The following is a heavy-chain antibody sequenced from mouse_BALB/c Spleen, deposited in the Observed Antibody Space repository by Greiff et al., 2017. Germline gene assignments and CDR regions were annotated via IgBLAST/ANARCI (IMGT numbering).Heavy chain of an antibody. V-gene: IGHV1-80*01. CDR2: IYPGDGDT. D-gene: IGHD2-1*01. CDR1: GYAFSSYW. Sequence: QVQLKESGAELVRPGSSVKISCKASGYAFSSYWMNWVKQRPGQGLEWIGQIYPGDGDTNYNGKFKGKATLTADKSSSTAYMQLSSLTSEDSAVYFCARLDGNLERAMDYWGQGTSVTVSS. CDR3: ARLDGNLERAMDY. J-gene: IGHJ4*01.